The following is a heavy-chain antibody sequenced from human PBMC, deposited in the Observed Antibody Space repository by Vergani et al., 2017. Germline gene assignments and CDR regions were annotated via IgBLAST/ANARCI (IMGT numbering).Heavy chain of an antibody. D-gene: IGHD2-2*01. CDR1: GYTFTGYY. J-gene: IGHJ4*02. Sequence: QVQLVQSGAEVKKPGASVKVSCKASGYTFTGYYMHWVRQAPGQGLEWMGWINPNSGGTNYAQKFQGWVTMTRDTSISTAYMELSSLRSEDTAVYYCARDGHCSSTSCRPDYWGQGTLVTVSS. CDR3: ARDGHCSSTSCRPDY. V-gene: IGHV1-2*04. CDR2: INPNSGGT.